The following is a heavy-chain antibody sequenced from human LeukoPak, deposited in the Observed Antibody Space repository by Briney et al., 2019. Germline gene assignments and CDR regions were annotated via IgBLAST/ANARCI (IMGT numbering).Heavy chain of an antibody. J-gene: IGHJ6*02. D-gene: IGHD3-22*01. CDR3: ARDRSPEHYYDSSHWDYYYGMDV. CDR1: GGSIRSSNYY. V-gene: IGHV4-39*07. Sequence: SETLSLTCTVSGGSIRSSNYYWGWIRQPPGKGLEWIGSIYYTGSTNYNPSLKSRVTISVDTSKNQFSLELSSVTAADTAVYYCARDRSPEHYYDSSHWDYYYGMDVWGQGTTVTVSS. CDR2: IYYTGST.